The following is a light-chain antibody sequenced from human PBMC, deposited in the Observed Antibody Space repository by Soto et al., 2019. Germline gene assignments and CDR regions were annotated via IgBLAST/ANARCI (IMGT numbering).Light chain of an antibody. CDR2: GAS. CDR1: QSVSSSY. CDR3: HQYGSSPFT. Sequence: ESVLTQSPGTLSMSPGERATLSCRASQSVSSSYSAWYQQKPGQAPRLLIYGASSRATVIPARFSASGSGTAFTLTISRLEPEDLAVYYCHQYGSSPFTFGPGNKVDIK. V-gene: IGKV3-20*01. J-gene: IGKJ3*01.